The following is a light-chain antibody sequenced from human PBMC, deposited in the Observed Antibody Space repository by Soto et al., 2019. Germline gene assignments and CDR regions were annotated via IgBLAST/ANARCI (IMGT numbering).Light chain of an antibody. CDR3: QQYNSYWT. Sequence: DIQRTQSPSSLSASVGDRVTITCRSSQGIRNDLGWYQQKPGKAPKLLIYDASSLESGVPSRFSGSGSGTEFTLTISSLQPDDFATYYCQQYNSYWTFGQGTKVDI. CDR2: DAS. CDR1: QGIRND. J-gene: IGKJ1*01. V-gene: IGKV1-17*01.